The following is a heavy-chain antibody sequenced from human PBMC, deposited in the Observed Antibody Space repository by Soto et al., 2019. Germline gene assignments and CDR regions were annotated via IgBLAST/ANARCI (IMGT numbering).Heavy chain of an antibody. Sequence: PGGSLRLSCAASGFTFSSYGMHWVRQAPGKGLEWVAVISYDGSNKYYADSVKGRFTISRDNSKNTLYLQMNSLRAEDTAVYYCAKVYGDSEYFDYWGQGTLVTVSS. CDR3: AKVYGDSEYFDY. V-gene: IGHV3-30*18. D-gene: IGHD4-17*01. J-gene: IGHJ4*02. CDR1: GFTFSSYG. CDR2: ISYDGSNK.